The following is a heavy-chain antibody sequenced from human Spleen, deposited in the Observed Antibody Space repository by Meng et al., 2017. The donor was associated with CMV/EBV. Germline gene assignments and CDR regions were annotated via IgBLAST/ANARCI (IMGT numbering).Heavy chain of an antibody. D-gene: IGHD6-13*01. Sequence: CPVSGASLSRGAYHWTWIRQHPGKGLEWIGHISNSGSNYYNPSLRSRVTISLDTSKNQFSLKLSSVTAADTAVYYCAREAAIAGTSDWGQGTLVTVSS. CDR2: ISNSGSN. J-gene: IGHJ4*02. V-gene: IGHV4-31*03. CDR3: AREAAIAGTSD. CDR1: GASLSRGAYH.